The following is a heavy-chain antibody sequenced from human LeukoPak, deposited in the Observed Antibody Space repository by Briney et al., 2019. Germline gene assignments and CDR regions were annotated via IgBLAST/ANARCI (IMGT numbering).Heavy chain of an antibody. CDR1: GFIFSSYE. V-gene: IGHV3-48*03. J-gene: IGHJ4*02. CDR2: ITSSGSTI. CDR3: AREGEDGTFDY. Sequence: GGSLRLSCAASGFIFSSYEMNWVRQAPGKGLECVSYITSSGSTIYYADSVKGRFTISRDNSKNTLYLQMNSLRAEDTAVYYCAREGEDGTFDYWGQGTLVTVSS. D-gene: IGHD5-24*01.